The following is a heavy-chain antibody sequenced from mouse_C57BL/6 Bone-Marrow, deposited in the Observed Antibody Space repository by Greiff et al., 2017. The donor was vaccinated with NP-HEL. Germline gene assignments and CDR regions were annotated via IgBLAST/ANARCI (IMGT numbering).Heavy chain of an antibody. CDR3: ARDRYYGSRNYAMDY. Sequence: EVKLQESGGGLVKPGGSLKLSCAASGFTFSSYAMSWVRQTPEKRLEWVATISDGGSCTYYPDNVKGRFTISRDNAKNNLYLQMSHLKSEDTAMYYCARDRYYGSRNYAMDYWGQGTSVTVSS. V-gene: IGHV5-4*01. CDR2: ISDGGSCT. J-gene: IGHJ4*01. D-gene: IGHD1-1*01. CDR1: GFTFSSYA.